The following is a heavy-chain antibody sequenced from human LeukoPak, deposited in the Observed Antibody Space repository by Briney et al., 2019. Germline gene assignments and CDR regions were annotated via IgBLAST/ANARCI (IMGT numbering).Heavy chain of an antibody. Sequence: PGGSLRLSCAASGFTFDDYAMHWVRQAPGKGLEWVSLISWDGGSTYYADSVKGRFTISRDNSKNSLYLQMNSLRAEDTALYYCAKGKGSSSWSQFDYWGQGTLVTVSS. CDR3: AKGKGSSSWSQFDY. CDR1: GFTFDDYA. J-gene: IGHJ4*02. D-gene: IGHD6-13*01. V-gene: IGHV3-43D*03. CDR2: ISWDGGST.